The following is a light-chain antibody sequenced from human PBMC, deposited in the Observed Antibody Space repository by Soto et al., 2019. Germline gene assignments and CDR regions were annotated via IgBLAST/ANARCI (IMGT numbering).Light chain of an antibody. CDR1: QSVGIY. J-gene: IGKJ4*01. Sequence: VLTQSPATLSLSPGERATLFCKASQSVGIYMGWFQQKPGQAPRVLIYDATNRAGGVPARFSGSGSGTXXXXXXSXXXAEDSAVYFCQQRDIWPPLTFGGGTKLEIK. V-gene: IGKV3-11*01. CDR2: DAT. CDR3: QQRDIWPPLT.